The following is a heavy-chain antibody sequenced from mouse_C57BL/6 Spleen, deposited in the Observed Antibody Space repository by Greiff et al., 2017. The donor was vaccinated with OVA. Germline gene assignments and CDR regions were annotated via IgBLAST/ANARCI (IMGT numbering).Heavy chain of an antibody. CDR3: ARDRVYFDY. CDR2: ISDGGSYT. CDR1: GFTFSSYA. D-gene: IGHD3-1*01. J-gene: IGHJ2*01. Sequence: DVMLVESGGGLVKPGGSLKLSCAASGFTFSSYAMSWVRQTPEKRLEWVATISDGGSYTYYPDNVKGRFTISRDNAKNNLYLQMSHLKSEDTARYYCARDRVYFDYWGQGTTLTVSS. V-gene: IGHV5-4*01.